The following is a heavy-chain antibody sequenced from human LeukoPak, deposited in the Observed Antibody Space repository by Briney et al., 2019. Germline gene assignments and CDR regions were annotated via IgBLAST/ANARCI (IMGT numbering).Heavy chain of an antibody. CDR3: AKGTGSGWYYFDY. V-gene: IGHV4-61*02. CDR1: GGSISSGSYY. CDR2: IYSSGST. D-gene: IGHD6-19*01. J-gene: IGHJ4*02. Sequence: SETLSLTCTVSGGSISSGSYYWNWIRQPAGKGLEWIGRIYSSGSTNYNPSLKSRVTISVDTSKNQFSLKLDSVTAADTAVYYCAKGTGSGWYYFDYWGQGTLVTVSS.